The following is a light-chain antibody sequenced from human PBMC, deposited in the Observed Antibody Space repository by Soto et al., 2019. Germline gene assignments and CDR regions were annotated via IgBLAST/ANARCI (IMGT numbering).Light chain of an antibody. J-gene: IGLJ3*02. CDR2: LDSDGSH. Sequence: QPVLTQSPSASASLGASVKLTCTLSSGHSSYTIAWHQQQPEKGPRYLMKLDSDGSHNKGDGIPDRFSGSSSGAERYLIISSLQSEDEADYYCQTWGTGPLVFGGGTKLTVL. CDR1: SGHSSYT. V-gene: IGLV4-69*01. CDR3: QTWGTGPLV.